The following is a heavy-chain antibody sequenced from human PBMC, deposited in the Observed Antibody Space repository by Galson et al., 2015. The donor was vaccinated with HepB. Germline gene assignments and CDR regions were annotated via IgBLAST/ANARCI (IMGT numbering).Heavy chain of an antibody. CDR1: GFTFRTYS. V-gene: IGHV3-30*04. J-gene: IGHJ6*02. Sequence: SLRLSCAASGFTFRTYSMHWVRQAPGKGLEWVAVTSYDGTYKYYADSVKGRFTISRDNSKNTLYLQMNSLRAEDTAVYFCAREVMEGSSWPRSLYYYGVDVWGQGTTVTVPS. CDR2: TSYDGTYK. D-gene: IGHD6-13*01. CDR3: AREVMEGSSWPRSLYYYGVDV.